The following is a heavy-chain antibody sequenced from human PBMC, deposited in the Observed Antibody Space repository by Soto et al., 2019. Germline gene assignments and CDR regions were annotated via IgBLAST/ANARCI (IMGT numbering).Heavy chain of an antibody. Sequence: QVQLVQSGGEVKKPGASVKVSCKASGYTFTSYGISWVRQAPGQGLEWMGWITIYNGNTNYAQILQGRVTMTKDTTTSTAYMELRSLRSDDTAVYYCARVLFTGYYEGRDYYGMDVWGQGTTVTVSS. CDR1: GYTFTSYG. J-gene: IGHJ6*02. V-gene: IGHV1-18*01. CDR2: ITIYNGNT. D-gene: IGHD3-9*01. CDR3: ARVLFTGYYEGRDYYGMDV.